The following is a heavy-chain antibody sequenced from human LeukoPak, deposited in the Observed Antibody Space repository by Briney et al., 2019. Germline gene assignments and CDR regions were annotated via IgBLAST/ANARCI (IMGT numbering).Heavy chain of an antibody. CDR2: IYHSGST. V-gene: IGHV4-30-2*01. D-gene: IGHD2-2*01. CDR1: GGSISSGGYS. CDR3: ARESLVAPAAMGWFPP. J-gene: IGHJ5*02. Sequence: PSETLSLTCAVSGGSISSGGYSWTWIRQPPGKGLEGIGYIYHSGSTYYNPSLKSRVTISVDRSKNQFSLNLSSVTAADTAVYYCARESLVAPAAMGWFPPWGQGTLVPVSS.